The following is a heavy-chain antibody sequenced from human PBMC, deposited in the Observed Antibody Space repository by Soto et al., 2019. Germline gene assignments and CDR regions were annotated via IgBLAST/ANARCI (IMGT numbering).Heavy chain of an antibody. CDR2: IFHSGST. D-gene: IGHD3-22*01. CDR3: AREGIAGYSLDS. CDR1: SDSISSGKW. V-gene: IGHV4-4*02. J-gene: IGHJ5*01. Sequence: QVQLQEAGPGLVKPSGTLSLTCAISSDSISSGKWWSWVRQPPGKGLEWIGEIFHSGSTNYNPSLTSRVTISLDKSNNQFSLRLNSVTAADTAIYYCAREGIAGYSLDSWGQGTLVTVSS.